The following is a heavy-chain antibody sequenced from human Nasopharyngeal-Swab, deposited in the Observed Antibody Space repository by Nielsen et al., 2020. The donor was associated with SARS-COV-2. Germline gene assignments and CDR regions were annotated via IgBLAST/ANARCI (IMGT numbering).Heavy chain of an antibody. CDR1: GFTFSSYA. CDR2: ISGSGGST. CDR3: AKDPDGDYGGNLFDP. J-gene: IGHJ5*02. D-gene: IGHD4-17*01. Sequence: GESLKISCAASGFTFSSYAMSWVRQAPGKGLEWVSAISGSGGSTYYADSLKGRFTISRDNSKNTLYLQMNSLRAEDTAVYYCAKDPDGDYGGNLFDPWGQGTLVTVSS. V-gene: IGHV3-23*01.